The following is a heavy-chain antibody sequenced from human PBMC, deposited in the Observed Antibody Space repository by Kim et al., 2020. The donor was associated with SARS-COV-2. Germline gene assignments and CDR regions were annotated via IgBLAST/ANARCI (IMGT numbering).Heavy chain of an antibody. J-gene: IGHJ6*02. Sequence: KGRFTISRDNSKNTLYLQMNSLRAEDTAVYYCARGGDIVVVVAATFHYYGMDVWGQGTTVTVSS. D-gene: IGHD2-15*01. V-gene: IGHV3-30*01. CDR3: ARGGDIVVVVAATFHYYGMDV.